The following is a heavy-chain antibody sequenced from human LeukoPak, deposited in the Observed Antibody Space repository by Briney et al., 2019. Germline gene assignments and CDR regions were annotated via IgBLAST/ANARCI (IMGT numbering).Heavy chain of an antibody. J-gene: IGHJ4*02. CDR2: IHTSGST. V-gene: IGHV4-4*07. CDR3: ARDLSNIAAL. CDR1: GGSISGYY. D-gene: IGHD6-6*01. Sequence: KPSETLSLTCTVSGGSISGYYWSWIRQPAGKGLEWIGLIHTSGSTNYNPSLKSRVTMSVDTSKNQFSLKVSSVTAADTAVYYCARDLSNIAALWGQGTLVTVSS.